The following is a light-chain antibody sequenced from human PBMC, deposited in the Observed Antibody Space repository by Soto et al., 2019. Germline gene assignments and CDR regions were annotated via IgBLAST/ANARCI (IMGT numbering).Light chain of an antibody. CDR2: EVR. Sequence: QSALTQPASVYGSAGQSITISCSGTMRDVGAYNLVSWYQQHPVTAPKLVIYEVRNRPSGISSRFSGSRSGNTASLTISGLQSEDEGDDYCSAYTARSTLVCVGGTKLTVL. CDR3: SAYTARSTLV. V-gene: IGLV2-14*01. CDR1: MRDVGAYNL. J-gene: IGLJ3*02.